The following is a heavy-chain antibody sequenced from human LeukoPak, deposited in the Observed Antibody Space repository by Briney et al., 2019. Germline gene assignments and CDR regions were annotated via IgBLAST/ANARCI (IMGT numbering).Heavy chain of an antibody. CDR1: GGSISSYY. D-gene: IGHD3-10*02. CDR2: IYYSGST. V-gene: IGHV4-59*08. Sequence: SETLSLTCTVSGGSISSYYWSWIRQPPGKGLEWIGYIYYSGSTNYNPSLKSRVTISVDTSKNQFSLKLSSVTAADTAMYYCARMFARNWYFDLWGRGTLVTVSS. CDR3: ARMFARNWYFDL. J-gene: IGHJ2*01.